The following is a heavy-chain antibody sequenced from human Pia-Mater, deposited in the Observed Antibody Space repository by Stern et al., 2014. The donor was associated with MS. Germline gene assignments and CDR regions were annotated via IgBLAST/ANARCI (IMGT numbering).Heavy chain of an antibody. J-gene: IGHJ3*01. Sequence: MQLVESGGGLIQPGGSLRLSCAAPGFIVSKNYMSWVRQAPGKGLEWVSLIYTDGSTYYAGSVKSRLTISRDSSKNKLFLQMNSLRAEDTAMYYCARAIFGVNTAAMAPDAFDSWGQGTMVTVSS. D-gene: IGHD3-3*01. CDR3: ARAIFGVNTAAMAPDAFDS. CDR1: GFIVSKNY. V-gene: IGHV3-53*01. CDR2: IYTDGST.